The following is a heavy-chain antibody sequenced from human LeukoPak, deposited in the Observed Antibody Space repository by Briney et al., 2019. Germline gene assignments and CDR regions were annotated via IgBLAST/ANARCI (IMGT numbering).Heavy chain of an antibody. V-gene: IGHV3-21*06. CDR1: GFPFTTYA. CDR2: ISGTGRHV. CDR3: ARDQLYYYDSSGAGDY. D-gene: IGHD3-22*01. J-gene: IGHJ4*02. Sequence: GGSLRLSCAASGFPFTTYAVSWVRQAPGKGLEWVSSISGTGRHVYYADSVRGRFTTSRDNDKNPLYLQMNSLRAEDTAVYYCARDQLYYYDSSGAGDYWGQGTLVTVSS.